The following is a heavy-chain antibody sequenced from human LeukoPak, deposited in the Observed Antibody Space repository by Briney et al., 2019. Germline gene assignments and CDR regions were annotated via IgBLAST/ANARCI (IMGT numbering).Heavy chain of an antibody. CDR2: IWYDGSNK. CDR3: ARDPETYYYDSTALGWFDP. J-gene: IGHJ5*02. Sequence: GGSLRLSCAASGFTFSSYGMHWVRQAPGKGLEWVAVIWYDGSNKYYADSVKGRFTISRDNSKNTLYLQMNSLRAEDTAVYYCARDPETYYYDSTALGWFDPWGQGTLVTVSS. CDR1: GFTFSSYG. V-gene: IGHV3-33*01. D-gene: IGHD3-22*01.